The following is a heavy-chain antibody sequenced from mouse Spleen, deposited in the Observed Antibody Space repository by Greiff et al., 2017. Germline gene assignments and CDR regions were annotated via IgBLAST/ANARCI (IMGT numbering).Heavy chain of an antibody. Sequence: EVKLQQSGPELVKPGASVKISCKASGYTFTDYYMNWVKQSHGKSLEWIGDINPNNGGTSYNQKFKGKATLTVDKSSSTAYMELRSLTSEDSAVYYCARSLDYFDYWGQGTTLTVSS. J-gene: IGHJ2*01. CDR1: GYTFTDYY. CDR2: INPNNGGT. CDR3: ARSLDYFDY. V-gene: IGHV1-26*01. D-gene: IGHD2-10*02.